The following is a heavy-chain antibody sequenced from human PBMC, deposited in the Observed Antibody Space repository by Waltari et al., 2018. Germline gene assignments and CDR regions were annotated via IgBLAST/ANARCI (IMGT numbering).Heavy chain of an antibody. CDR2: GST. J-gene: IGHJ4*02. V-gene: IGHV3-43*01. Sequence: GSTYYADSVKGRFTISRDNSKNSLYLQMNSLRTEDTALYYCAKEYGSGNLPSPYSYYFDYWGQGTLVTVSS. CDR3: AKEYGSGNLPSPYSYYFDY. D-gene: IGHD3-10*01.